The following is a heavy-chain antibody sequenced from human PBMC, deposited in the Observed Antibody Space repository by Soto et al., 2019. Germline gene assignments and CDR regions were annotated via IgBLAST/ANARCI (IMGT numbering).Heavy chain of an antibody. Sequence: PSETLSLTCAVYGGSFSGYYWIWIRQPPGKGLEWIGEINHSGSTNYNPSLKSRVTISVDTSKNQFSLKLSSVTAADTAVYYCARTDTAMVLFDYWGQGTLVTVSS. D-gene: IGHD5-18*01. CDR1: GGSFSGYY. CDR2: INHSGST. V-gene: IGHV4-34*01. CDR3: ARTDTAMVLFDY. J-gene: IGHJ4*02.